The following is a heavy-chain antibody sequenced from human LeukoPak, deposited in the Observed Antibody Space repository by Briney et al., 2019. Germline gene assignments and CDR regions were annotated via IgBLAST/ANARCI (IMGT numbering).Heavy chain of an antibody. D-gene: IGHD6-19*01. CDR2: IYYSGSS. J-gene: IGHJ4*02. CDR1: GGSISSSSYF. Sequence: PAETLSLTCTVSGGSISSSSYFWGWIRQPPEKGLEWIGSIYYSGSSYYNPSLKSRVTISVDTSKNQFSLRLNSVTAADTAVYYCARAVGWYPSYYFDYWGQGALVTVSS. CDR3: ARAVGWYPSYYFDY. V-gene: IGHV4-39*01.